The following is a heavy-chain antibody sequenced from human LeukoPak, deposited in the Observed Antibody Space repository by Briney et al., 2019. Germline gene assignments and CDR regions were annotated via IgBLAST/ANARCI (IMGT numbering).Heavy chain of an antibody. D-gene: IGHD5-18*01. CDR3: ARNIQLWFDYCYYGMDV. J-gene: IGHJ6*02. V-gene: IGHV1-46*01. CDR1: GYTFTSYY. CDR2: INPSGGST. Sequence: ASVKVSCKASGYTFTSYYMHWVRQAPGQGFEWMGIINPSGGSTSYAQKFQGRVTMTRDTSTSTVYMELSSLRSEDTAVYYCARNIQLWFDYCYYGMDVWGQGTTVTVSS.